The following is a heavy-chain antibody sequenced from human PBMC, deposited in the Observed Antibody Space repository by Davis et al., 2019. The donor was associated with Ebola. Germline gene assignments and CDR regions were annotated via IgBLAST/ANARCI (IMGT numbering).Heavy chain of an antibody. CDR2: IGSRGSPI. Sequence: PGGSLRLSCEASGFTFTSYYMNWIGKPPGKGLEWLSYIGSRGSPIYYADSVKGRFTISRDNAKNSLYLQMNSLRADDTAVYYCEAGMDVWGQGTTVIVSS. CDR3: EAGMDV. CDR1: GFTFTSYY. J-gene: IGHJ6*02. V-gene: IGHV3-11*01. D-gene: IGHD6-19*01.